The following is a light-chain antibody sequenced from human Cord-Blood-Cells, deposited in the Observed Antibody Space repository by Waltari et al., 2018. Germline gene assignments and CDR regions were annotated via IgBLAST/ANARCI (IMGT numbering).Light chain of an antibody. V-gene: IGLV2-23*01. CDR2: EGS. CDR3: CSYAGSSTWV. CDR1: SRDVGSYNL. J-gene: IGLJ3*02. Sequence: QSALTQPASVSGSPGQSITISCTGTSRDVGSYNLFSWYQQHPGKAPKLMFYEGSKRPSGVSNRFSGSKSGNTASLTISGLQAEDEADYYCCSYAGSSTWVFGGGTKLTVL.